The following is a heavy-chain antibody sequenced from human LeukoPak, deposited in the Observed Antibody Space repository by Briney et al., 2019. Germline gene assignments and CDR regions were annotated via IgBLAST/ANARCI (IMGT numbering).Heavy chain of an antibody. J-gene: IGHJ4*02. CDR1: GGSISSYY. D-gene: IGHD5-24*01. CDR2: IYYSGST. Sequence: SETLSLTCTVSGGSISSYYWSWIRQPPGKGLEWIGYIYYSGSTNYNPSLKSTSKNQFSLKLSSVTAADTAVYYCARSKDIRMGSKRGIEMDYWGQGTLVTVSS. CDR3: ARSKDIRMGSKRGIEMDY. V-gene: IGHV4-59*01.